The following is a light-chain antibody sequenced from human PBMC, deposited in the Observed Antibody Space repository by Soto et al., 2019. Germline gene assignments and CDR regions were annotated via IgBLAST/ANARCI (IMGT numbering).Light chain of an antibody. J-gene: IGKJ4*01. Sequence: DIHMTQSPSSLSASVGDRVTITCRASQSISTFLNWYQQKPGRAPKLLIYAASGLQSGVPSRFSGSGSGTDFTLTISSLQPEDFATYYCQQSYSTPLTFGGGTKVEI. CDR3: QQSYSTPLT. CDR2: AAS. CDR1: QSISTF. V-gene: IGKV1-39*01.